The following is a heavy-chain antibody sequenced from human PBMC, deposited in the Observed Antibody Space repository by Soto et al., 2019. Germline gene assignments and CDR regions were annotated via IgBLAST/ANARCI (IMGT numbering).Heavy chain of an antibody. CDR3: ARDDTRAGYDY. J-gene: IGHJ4*02. CDR2: IYYSGST. V-gene: IGHV4-31*03. Sequence: QVQLQESGPGLVKPSQTLSLICTVSGGSITTGGYYWSWIRQHPGKGLEWIGYIYYSGSTSYNPSLKSRITMSVDTSKNQFSLKLNSVTAADTAVYYCARDDTRAGYDYWGQGTLVTVSS. CDR1: GGSITTGGYY. D-gene: IGHD5-18*01.